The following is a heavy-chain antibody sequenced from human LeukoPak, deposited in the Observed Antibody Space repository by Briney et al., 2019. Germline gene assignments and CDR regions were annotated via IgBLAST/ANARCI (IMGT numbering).Heavy chain of an antibody. J-gene: IGHJ4*02. CDR3: AKDQRDSYGSGSYFTPDS. Sequence: GGSLRLSCAASGFSFSNYGMHWVRQAPGKGLEWVAFIRYDGNNKYYADSVKGRFTISRDNSKNTLYLQMNSLRAEDTAVYYCAKDQRDSYGSGSYFTPDSWGQGTLVTVSS. CDR1: GFSFSNYG. CDR2: IRYDGNNK. D-gene: IGHD3-10*01. V-gene: IGHV3-30*02.